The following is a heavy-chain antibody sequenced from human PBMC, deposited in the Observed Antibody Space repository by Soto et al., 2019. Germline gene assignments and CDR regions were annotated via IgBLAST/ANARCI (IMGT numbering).Heavy chain of an antibody. Sequence: QVQLVESGGGVAQPGRSLRLSCAASGFTFSSYGMHWVRQAPGKGLEWVAVISYDGSNKYYADSGKGRLTISRDNSKNTLYLQMNSRRGEDTAVYYCAKDNGSGCDWLRVGDASDIWGQGTMVTVSS. J-gene: IGHJ3*02. D-gene: IGHD5-12*01. CDR3: AKDNGSGCDWLRVGDASDI. CDR1: GFTFSSYG. V-gene: IGHV3-30*18. CDR2: ISYDGSNK.